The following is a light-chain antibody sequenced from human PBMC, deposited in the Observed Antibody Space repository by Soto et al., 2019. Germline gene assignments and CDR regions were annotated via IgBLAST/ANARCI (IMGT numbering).Light chain of an antibody. CDR2: GAS. CDR1: QSVSSSY. V-gene: IGKV3-20*01. CDR3: QQYCISPT. Sequence: EIVLPQSPGTLSLSPGERATLSCRASQSVSSSYLAWYQQKPGQAPRLLIYGASSRATGIPDGFSGSWSGTDFTLTISRLEPEDLAVYYCQQYCISPTFGQGTKVEIK. J-gene: IGKJ1*01.